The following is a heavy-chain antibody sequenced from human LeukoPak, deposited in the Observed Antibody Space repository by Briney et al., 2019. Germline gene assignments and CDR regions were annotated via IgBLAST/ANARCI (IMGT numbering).Heavy chain of an antibody. CDR1: GFTFRSYG. CDR2: IRYDGSNK. J-gene: IGHJ4*02. Sequence: GGSLRLSCAASGFTFRSYGMHWVRQAPGKGLEWVAFIRYDGSNKYYADSVKGRFTISRDNSKNTLYLQMNSLRAEDTAVYYCAKDGVPSRYFGRNYFDYWGQGTLVTVSS. V-gene: IGHV3-30*02. CDR3: AKDGVPSRYFGRNYFDY. D-gene: IGHD2-8*01.